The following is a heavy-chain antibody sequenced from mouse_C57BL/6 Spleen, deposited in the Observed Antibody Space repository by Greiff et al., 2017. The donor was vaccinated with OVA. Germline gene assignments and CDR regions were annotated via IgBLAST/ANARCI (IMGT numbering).Heavy chain of an antibody. Sequence: QVQLQQSGPELVKPGASVKISCKASGYAFSSSWLNWVKQRPGKGLEWIGRIYPGDGDTNYNGKFKGKATLTADKSSSTAYMQLSSLTSEDSAVYFCARRGYGSSFYDFDYWGQGTTLTVSS. D-gene: IGHD1-1*01. CDR2: IYPGDGDT. CDR3: ARRGYGSSFYDFDY. J-gene: IGHJ2*01. CDR1: GYAFSSSW. V-gene: IGHV1-82*01.